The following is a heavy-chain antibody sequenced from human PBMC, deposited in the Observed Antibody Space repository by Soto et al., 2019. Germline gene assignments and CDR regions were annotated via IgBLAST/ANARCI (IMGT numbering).Heavy chain of an antibody. D-gene: IGHD3-10*01. CDR1: GFTFSSYA. V-gene: IGHV3-23*01. Sequence: GGSLRLSCAASGFTFSSYAMSWVRQAPGKGLEWVSTISGNGGSTYYADSVKGRFTISRDNSKTTLYLQVNSLRADDTAVYYCAKIISTPGFDYWGQGTLVTVSS. J-gene: IGHJ4*02. CDR3: AKIISTPGFDY. CDR2: ISGNGGST.